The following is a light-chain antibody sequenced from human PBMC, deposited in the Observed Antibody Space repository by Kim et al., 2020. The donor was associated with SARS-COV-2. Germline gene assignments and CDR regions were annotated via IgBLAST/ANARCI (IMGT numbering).Light chain of an antibody. CDR1: SLRRYY. Sequence: SSELTQDPAVSVALGQTVRITCQGDSLRRYYANWFQQKPGQAPVLVMYDKNNRPSGIPDRFSGSNSGNTASLTITGTQAADEGDYYCGSRDRDNTGNHFVFGPGTKVTVL. V-gene: IGLV3-19*01. J-gene: IGLJ1*01. CDR2: DKN. CDR3: GSRDRDNTGNHFV.